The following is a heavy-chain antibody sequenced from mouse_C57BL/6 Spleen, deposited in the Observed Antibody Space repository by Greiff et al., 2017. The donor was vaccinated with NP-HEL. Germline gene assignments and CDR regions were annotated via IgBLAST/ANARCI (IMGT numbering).Heavy chain of an antibody. CDR3: AVPDDGAWFAY. J-gene: IGHJ3*01. Sequence: QVQLQQPGAELVKPGASVKLSCKASGYTFTSYWMHWVKQRPGQGLEWIGMIHPNSGSTNYNEKFKSKATLTVDKSSSTAYMQLSSLTSEDSAVYYCAVPDDGAWFAYWGQGTLVTVSA. V-gene: IGHV1-64*01. D-gene: IGHD2-12*01. CDR1: GYTFTSYW. CDR2: IHPNSGST.